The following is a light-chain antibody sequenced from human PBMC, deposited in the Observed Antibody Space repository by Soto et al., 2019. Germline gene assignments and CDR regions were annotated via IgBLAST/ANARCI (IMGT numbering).Light chain of an antibody. CDR1: QTVRNNY. V-gene: IGKV3-20*01. CDR3: QQFSSYSLT. CDR2: DAS. Sequence: EFVLTHAPGTLSLSPRERATLSCRASQTVRNNYLAWYQQKPGQAPRLLIYDASSRATGIPDRFSGGGSGTDFTLTISRLEPEDFAVYYCQQFSSYSLTFGGGTKVDIK. J-gene: IGKJ4*01.